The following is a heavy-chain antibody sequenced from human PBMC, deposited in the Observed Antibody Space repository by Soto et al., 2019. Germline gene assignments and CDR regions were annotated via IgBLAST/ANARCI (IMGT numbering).Heavy chain of an antibody. CDR1: GVSFSGYY. CDR2: INHSGST. V-gene: IGHV4-34*01. CDR3: AGEDIVVVPAAIPSFDY. J-gene: IGHJ4*02. D-gene: IGHD2-2*01. Sequence: SETLSLTCADYGVSFSGYYWSWIRQPPGKGLEWIGEINHSGSTNYNPSLKSRVTISVDTSKNKFSLKLSSVTAADTAVYSCAGEDIVVVPAAIPSFDYWGKGTLVTVSS.